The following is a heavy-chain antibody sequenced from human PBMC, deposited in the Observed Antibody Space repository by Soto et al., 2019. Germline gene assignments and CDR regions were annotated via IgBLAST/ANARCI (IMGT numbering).Heavy chain of an antibody. V-gene: IGHV4-59*01. CDR1: GGSISSYY. CDR3: AGYDFWSGYTY. D-gene: IGHD3-3*01. J-gene: IGHJ4*02. Sequence: SETLSLTCTVSGGSISSYYWSWIRQPPGKGLEWIGYIYYSGSTNYNPSLKSRVTISVDTSKNQFSLKLSSVTAADTAVYYCAGYDFWSGYTYWGQGTLVTVSS. CDR2: IYYSGST.